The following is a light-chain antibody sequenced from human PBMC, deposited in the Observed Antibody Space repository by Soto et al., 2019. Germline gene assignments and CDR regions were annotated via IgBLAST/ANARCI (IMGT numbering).Light chain of an antibody. CDR2: GAS. Sequence: IVLTHSPGTLSFSPGERAALSCRAIQSVSSSYLAWYQQKPGQAPRLLIYGASSRATGIPDRFSGSGSGTDFTLTISRLEPEDFAVYYCQQYNNWPPWTFGQGTKVDIK. J-gene: IGKJ1*01. CDR3: QQYNNWPPWT. V-gene: IGKV3-20*01. CDR1: QSVSSSY.